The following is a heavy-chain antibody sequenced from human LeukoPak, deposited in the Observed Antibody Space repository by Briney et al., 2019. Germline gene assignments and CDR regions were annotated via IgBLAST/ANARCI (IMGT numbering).Heavy chain of an antibody. CDR2: ISRDGRDK. CDR3: VREGYSSGRSGAFDY. V-gene: IGHV3-30*09. J-gene: IGHJ4*02. D-gene: IGHD6-19*01. Sequence: PGRSLTLSCAASGFTFSTYVMQWFRQAPGKGLEWVAAISRDGRDKYRADSVTGRFAISRDNSRDTVYLQMDSLRADDTAVYYCVREGYSSGRSGAFDYWGQGAQVTVDS. CDR1: GFTFSTYV.